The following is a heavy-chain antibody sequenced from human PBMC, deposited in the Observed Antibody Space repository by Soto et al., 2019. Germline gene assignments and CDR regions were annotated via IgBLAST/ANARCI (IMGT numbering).Heavy chain of an antibody. D-gene: IGHD6-13*01. CDR2: ISAYNGNT. CDR1: GYSFTSYG. V-gene: IGHV1-18*01. CDR3: ARAYSSSWAFDY. Sequence: GESLKISCKGSGYSFTSYGISWVRQAPGQGLEWMGWISAYNGNTNYAQKLQGRVTMTTDTSTSTAYMELRSLRSDDTAVYYCARAYSSSWAFDYWGQGTLVTVSS. J-gene: IGHJ4*02.